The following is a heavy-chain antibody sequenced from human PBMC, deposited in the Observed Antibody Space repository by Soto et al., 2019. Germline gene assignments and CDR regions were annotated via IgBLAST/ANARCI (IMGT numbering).Heavy chain of an antibody. V-gene: IGHV1-18*01. CDR2: IGAYNGDT. CDR1: GYTFTNHG. D-gene: IGHD6-6*01. Sequence: ASVKVSCKASGYTFTNHGITWVRQAPGQGLEWMGGIGAYNGDTHYTQRLQGRVTMTTDTSTSTAYMELRGLRSDDTAIYYCARVRQLVGYLYYYMDVWGKGTTVTVSS. J-gene: IGHJ6*03. CDR3: ARVRQLVGYLYYYMDV.